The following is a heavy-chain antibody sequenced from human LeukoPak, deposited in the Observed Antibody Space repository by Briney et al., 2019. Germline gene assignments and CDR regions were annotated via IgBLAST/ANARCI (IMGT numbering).Heavy chain of an antibody. CDR3: TTSGVHPPQPDP. CDR1: RFTFSNAW. CDR2: IKSKIDGGTT. Sequence: GGSLRLSCAASRFTFSNAWMSWVRQAPGKGLEWVGRIKSKIDGGTTDYAAPVKGRFTISRDDSKNTLYLQMNSLKTEDTAVYYCTTSGVHPPQPDP. V-gene: IGHV3-15*01. J-gene: IGHJ5*02. D-gene: IGHD3-10*01.